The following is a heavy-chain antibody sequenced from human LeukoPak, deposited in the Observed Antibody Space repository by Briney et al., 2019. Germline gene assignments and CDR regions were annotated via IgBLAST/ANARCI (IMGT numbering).Heavy chain of an antibody. V-gene: IGHV3-48*03. D-gene: IGHD3-3*01. CDR3: ARDVGFWSGIENWLDP. J-gene: IGHJ5*02. CDR2: ISSSGSTI. Sequence: PGGSLRLSCAASGFTFSSYEMNWVRQAPGKGLEWVSYISSSGSTIYYADSVKGRFTISRDNAKNSLYLQMNSLRAEDTAVYYCARDVGFWSGIENWLDPWGQGTLVTVSS. CDR1: GFTFSSYE.